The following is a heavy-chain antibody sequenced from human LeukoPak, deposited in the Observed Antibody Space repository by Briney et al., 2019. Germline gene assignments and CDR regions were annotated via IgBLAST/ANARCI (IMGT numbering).Heavy chain of an antibody. V-gene: IGHV5-51*01. Sequence: GESLKISCKGSGYSFTSYWIGWVRQMPGKGLEWMGIIYPGDSDTRYSPSFQGQVTISADKSISTAYLQWSSLKASDTAMYYCARAPHPQCSSTSCYEPKFDPWGQGTLVTVSS. CDR3: ARAPHPQCSSTSCYEPKFDP. D-gene: IGHD2-2*01. J-gene: IGHJ5*02. CDR2: IYPGDSDT. CDR1: GYSFTSYW.